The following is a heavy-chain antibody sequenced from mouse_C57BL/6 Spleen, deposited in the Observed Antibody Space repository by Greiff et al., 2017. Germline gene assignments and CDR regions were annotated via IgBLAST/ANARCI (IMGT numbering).Heavy chain of an antibody. D-gene: IGHD2-3*01. J-gene: IGHJ4*01. CDR1: GFSLTSYG. CDR2: IWSGGST. CDR3: ARERGYYVGWCAMGC. V-gene: IGHV2-2*01. Sequence: VQLVESGPGLVQPSQSLSITCTVSGFSLTSYGVHWVRQSPGKGLEWLGVIWSGGSTDYNAAFISRLSISKDNSKSQVFFKMNSLQADDTAIYGCARERGYYVGWCAMGCWGQGTSGAVAS.